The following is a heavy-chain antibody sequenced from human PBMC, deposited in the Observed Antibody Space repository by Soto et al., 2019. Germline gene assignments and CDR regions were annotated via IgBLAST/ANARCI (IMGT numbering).Heavy chain of an antibody. CDR2: IYYSGST. CDR1: GGSFSSYY. V-gene: IGHV4-59*01. J-gene: IGHJ6*02. CDR3: ARTGRLLWFGDLYYYGMDV. Sequence: PSETLSLTCTVSGGSFSSYYWSWIRQPPGKGLEWIGYIYYSGSTNYNPSLKSRVTISVDTSKNQFSLKLSSVTAADTAVYYCARTGRLLWFGDLYYYGMDVWGQGTTVTVSS. D-gene: IGHD3-10*01.